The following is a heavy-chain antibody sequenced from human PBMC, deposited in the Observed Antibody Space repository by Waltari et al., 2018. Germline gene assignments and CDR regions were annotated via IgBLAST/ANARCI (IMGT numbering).Heavy chain of an antibody. J-gene: IGHJ3*01. D-gene: IGHD1-26*01. CDR2: IIPIYGTP. V-gene: IGHV1-69*13. Sequence: QVRLVQSGAEVRKPGSSVRLSCRASGGSFGTYAITWVRQAPGQGLEWMAGIIPIYGTPNYAQKFQGRVTIAADASTRTAYMDLSSLRSDDTAVYYCAKRIVGGPFDVWGQGTVVTVSS. CDR3: AKRIVGGPFDV. CDR1: GGSFGTYA.